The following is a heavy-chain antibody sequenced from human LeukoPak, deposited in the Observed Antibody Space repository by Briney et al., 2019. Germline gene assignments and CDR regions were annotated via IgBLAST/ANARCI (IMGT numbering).Heavy chain of an antibody. CDR2: ISSSSSYI. CDR3: AREMRDYVGYYYYMDV. CDR1: GFTFSSYS. J-gene: IGHJ6*03. V-gene: IGHV3-21*01. Sequence: GGSLRLSCAASGFTFSSYSMNWVRQAPGKGLEWVSFISSSSSYIYYADSVKGRFTISRDNAKNLLYLQMNSLRAEDTAVYYCAREMRDYVGYYYYMDVWGKGTTVTISS. D-gene: IGHD4-23*01.